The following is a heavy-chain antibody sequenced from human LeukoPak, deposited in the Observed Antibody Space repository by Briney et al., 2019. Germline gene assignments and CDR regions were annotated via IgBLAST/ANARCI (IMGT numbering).Heavy chain of an antibody. CDR1: GFTFSSFD. V-gene: IGHV3-13*01. D-gene: IGHD1-1*01. Sequence: GGSLRLSCAASGFTFSSFDMHWVRHPTGQGLEWVSTIGTASDTYYPGSVEGRFTLSRDNAKNSLYLQMNSLTAGHTAVYYCARGPPRGKYYYMDVWGKGDHGHRLL. J-gene: IGHJ6*03. CDR3: ARGPPRGKYYYMDV. CDR2: IGTASDT.